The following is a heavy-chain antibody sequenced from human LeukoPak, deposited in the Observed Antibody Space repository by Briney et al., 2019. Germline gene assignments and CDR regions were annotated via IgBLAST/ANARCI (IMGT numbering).Heavy chain of an antibody. J-gene: IGHJ4*02. V-gene: IGHV3-21*01. CDR2: ISGGSADI. CDR3: ARVGSGCYPVIYYFGY. D-gene: IGHD1-26*01. CDR1: GLTFSSYT. Sequence: PGGSLRLSCVASGLTFSSYTMNWVRQAPGKGLEWVSSISGGSADIYYADSVKGRFTISRDNAKNSLYLQMNSLRAEDTAVYYCARVGSGCYPVIYYFGYWGQGTLVTVSS.